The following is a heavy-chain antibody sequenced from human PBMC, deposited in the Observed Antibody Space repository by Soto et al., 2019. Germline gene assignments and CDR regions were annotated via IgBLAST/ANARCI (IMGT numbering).Heavy chain of an antibody. CDR2: ISYDGSNK. D-gene: IGHD5-18*01. Sequence: QVQLVESGGGVVQPGRSLRLSCAASGFTFSSYGMHWVRQAPGKGLEWVAVISYDGSNKYYADSVKGRFTISRDNSKNTLNLQLNSLRAEDTAVYYCAKAAPLQLWLRDYYGMDVWGQGTTVTVSS. CDR1: GFTFSSYG. V-gene: IGHV3-30*18. J-gene: IGHJ6*02. CDR3: AKAAPLQLWLRDYYGMDV.